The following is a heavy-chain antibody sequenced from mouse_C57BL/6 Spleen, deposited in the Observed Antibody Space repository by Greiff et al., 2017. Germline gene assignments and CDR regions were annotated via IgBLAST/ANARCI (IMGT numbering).Heavy chain of an antibody. CDR3: ASTAQARGN. CDR1: GYTFTGYW. D-gene: IGHD3-2*02. V-gene: IGHV1-9*01. Sequence: QVQLKQSGAELMKPGASVKLSCKATGYTFTGYWIEWVKQRPGHGLEWIGEILPGSGSTNYNEKFKGKATFTADTSSNTAYMQLSSLTTEDSASYYCASTAQARGNWGQGTTLTVS. CDR2: ILPGSGST. J-gene: IGHJ2*01.